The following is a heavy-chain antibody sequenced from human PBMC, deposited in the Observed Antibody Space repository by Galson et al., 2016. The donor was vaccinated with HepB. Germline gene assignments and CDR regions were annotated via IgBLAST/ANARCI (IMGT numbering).Heavy chain of an antibody. CDR1: GFAFRTYS. CDR2: ITGTDYYT. V-gene: IGHV3-21*01. Sequence: SLRLSCAASGFAFRTYSMNWVRQTPGKGLEWVASITGTDYYTYYADSIKDRFTISRDNPRNLLHLQMNSLRAEDTAVYYCVRDQRHLGGWYSSSWGDYWGQGTLVTVSS. D-gene: IGHD6-13*01. J-gene: IGHJ4*02. CDR3: VRDQRHLGGWYSSSWGDY.